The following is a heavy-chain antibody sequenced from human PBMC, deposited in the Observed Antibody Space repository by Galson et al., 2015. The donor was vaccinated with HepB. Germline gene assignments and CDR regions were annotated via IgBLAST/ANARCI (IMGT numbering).Heavy chain of an antibody. CDR2: IYSGGST. J-gene: IGHJ4*02. Sequence: SLRLSCAASGFIVSNNYMSWVRQAPGKGLEWVSLIYSGGSTSYADSVKGRFTISRDNSKNTLYLQMNSLRAEDTALYYCARGIPAESFDYWGRGTLVTVSS. CDR1: GFIVSNNY. D-gene: IGHD2-21*01. CDR3: ARGIPAESFDY. V-gene: IGHV3-53*01.